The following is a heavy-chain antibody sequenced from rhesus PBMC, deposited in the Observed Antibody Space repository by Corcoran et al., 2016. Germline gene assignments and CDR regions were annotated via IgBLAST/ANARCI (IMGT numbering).Heavy chain of an antibody. D-gene: IGHD6-31*01. J-gene: IGHJ4*01. V-gene: IGHV4-169*02. CDR2: SVGSGSST. Sequence: QLQLQESGPGLVKPTETLSVTCAVSGGSIRTSYWSWLRPATRKGLEWIGYSVGSGSSTNYNPSLKSRVTLSLDTSKNQLSLKLSSVTAADTAVYYCASGLAYHFDYWGQGVLVTVSS. CDR3: ASGLAYHFDY. CDR1: GGSIRTSY.